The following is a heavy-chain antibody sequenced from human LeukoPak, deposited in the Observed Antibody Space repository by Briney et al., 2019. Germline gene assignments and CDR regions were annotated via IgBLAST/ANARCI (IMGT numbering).Heavy chain of an antibody. CDR1: GGSISSSSYY. D-gene: IGHD3-3*01. J-gene: IGHJ5*02. Sequence: SETLSLTCTVSGGSISSSSYYWGWIRQPPGKGLEWIGSIYYSGSTYYNPSLKSRVTISVDTSTNQFSLKLSSVTAADTAVYYCAQSRYYDFWSGYYLGNNWFDPWGQGTLVTVSS. CDR3: AQSRYYDFWSGYYLGNNWFDP. V-gene: IGHV4-39*01. CDR2: IYYSGST.